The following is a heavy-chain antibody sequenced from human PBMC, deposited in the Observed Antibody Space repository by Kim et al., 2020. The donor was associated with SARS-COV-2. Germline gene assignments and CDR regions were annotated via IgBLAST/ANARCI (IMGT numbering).Heavy chain of an antibody. CDR1: GFTFSNAW. D-gene: IGHD3-16*01. CDR2: IKSKTDGGTT. V-gene: IGHV3-15*01. Sequence: WGSLRLSCAASGFTFSNAWMSWVRQAPGKGLEWVGRIKSKTDGGTTDYAAPVKGRFTISRDDSKNTLYLQMNSLKTEDTAVYYCTTMDSFMITFGGVDYWGQGTLVTVSS. J-gene: IGHJ4*02. CDR3: TTMDSFMITFGGVDY.